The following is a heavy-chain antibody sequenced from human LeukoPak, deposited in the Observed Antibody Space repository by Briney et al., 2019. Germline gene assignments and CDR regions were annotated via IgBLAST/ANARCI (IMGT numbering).Heavy chain of an antibody. CDR1: GFTFSSYS. CDR2: ISSSSSYI. CDR3: ARGRDDAFDI. J-gene: IGHJ3*02. Sequence: TGGSLRLSCAASGFTFSSYSVNWVRQAPGKGLEWVSSISSSSSYIYYADSVKGRFTISRDNAKNSLYLQMNSLRAEDTAVYYCARGRDDAFDIWGQGTMVTVSS. V-gene: IGHV3-21*01.